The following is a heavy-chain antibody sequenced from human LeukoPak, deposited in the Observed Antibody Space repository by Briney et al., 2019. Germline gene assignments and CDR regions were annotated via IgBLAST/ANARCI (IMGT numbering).Heavy chain of an antibody. CDR3: ARALGDYYYYYYMDV. CDR1: GFTFSSYE. Sequence: GSLRLSCAASGFTFSSYEMNWVRQAPGKGLEWVSYISSSGSTIYYADSVKGRFTISRDNAKNSLYLQMNSLRAEDTALYYCARALGDYYYYYYMDVWGKGTTVTVSS. V-gene: IGHV3-48*03. CDR2: ISSSGSTI. D-gene: IGHD2-21*02. J-gene: IGHJ6*03.